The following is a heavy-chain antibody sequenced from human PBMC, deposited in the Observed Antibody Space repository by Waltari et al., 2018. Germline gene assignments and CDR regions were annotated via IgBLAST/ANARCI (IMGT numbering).Heavy chain of an antibody. V-gene: IGHV4-34*01. CDR1: GGSFGGYY. CDR2: INHSGST. D-gene: IGHD2-15*01. Sequence: QVQLQQWGAGLLKPSETLSLTCAVYGGSFGGYYWSWILQPPGKGLGWIGEINHSGSTNYNPSLKSRVTISVDTSKNQFSLKLSSVTAADTAVYYCAREKIVVVVAATSYYYYGMDVWGQGTTVTVSS. CDR3: AREKIVVVVAATSYYYYGMDV. J-gene: IGHJ6*02.